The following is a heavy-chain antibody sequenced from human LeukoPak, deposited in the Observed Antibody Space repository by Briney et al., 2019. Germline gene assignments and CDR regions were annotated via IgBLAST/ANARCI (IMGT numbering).Heavy chain of an antibody. D-gene: IGHD6-19*01. CDR2: INPSGGST. V-gene: IGHV1-46*01. CDR1: GYTFTSYY. CDR3: ARGGSSGPEGWFDP. J-gene: IGHJ5*02. Sequence: ASVKVSCKASGYTFTSYYMHLVRQAPGQGLEWMGIINPSGGSTSYAQKVQGRVTMTTDTSTSTAYMELRSLRSDDTAVYYCARGGSSGPEGWFDPWAQGTLVTVSS.